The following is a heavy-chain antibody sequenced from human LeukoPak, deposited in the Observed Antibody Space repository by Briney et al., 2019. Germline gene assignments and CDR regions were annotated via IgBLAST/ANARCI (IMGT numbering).Heavy chain of an antibody. D-gene: IGHD5-12*01. J-gene: IGHJ4*02. V-gene: IGHV4-34*01. CDR1: GGSISSYY. CDR3: ARGLRVVYSGYDLDY. CDR2: INHSGST. Sequence: SETLSLTCTVSGGSISSYYWSWIRQPPGKGLEWIWEINHSGSTNYNPSLKSRVTISVDTSKNQFSLRLSSVTAADTAVYYCARGLRVVYSGYDLDYWGQGTLVTVSS.